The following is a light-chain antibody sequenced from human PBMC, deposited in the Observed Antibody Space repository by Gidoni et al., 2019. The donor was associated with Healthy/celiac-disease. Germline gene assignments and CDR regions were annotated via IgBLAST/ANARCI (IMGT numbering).Light chain of an antibody. CDR3: QQSYSTPPWT. CDR1: QSISSY. J-gene: IGKJ1*01. CDR2: AAS. V-gene: IGKV1-39*01. Sequence: DLQLTPSSSSLSASVGDRVTITCRASQSISSYLNWYQQKPGKAPKLLIYAASSLQSGVPSRFSGSGSGTDFTLTISSLQPEDFATYYCQQSYSTPPWTFGQXTKVEIK.